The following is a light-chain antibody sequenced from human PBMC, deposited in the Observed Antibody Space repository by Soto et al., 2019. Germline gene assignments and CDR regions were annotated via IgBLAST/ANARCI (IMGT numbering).Light chain of an antibody. J-gene: IGLJ1*01. V-gene: IGLV2-23*02. CDR3: RSYAGSSTPLI. Sequence: QSVLTQPASVSGSPGQSITISCTGTSSDVGSYNLVSWYQQHPGKAPKLMIYEVSKRPSGVSNRFSGSKSGNTASLTISGLQAEDEADYYCRSYAGSSTPLIFGTGTKATVL. CDR1: SSDVGSYNL. CDR2: EVS.